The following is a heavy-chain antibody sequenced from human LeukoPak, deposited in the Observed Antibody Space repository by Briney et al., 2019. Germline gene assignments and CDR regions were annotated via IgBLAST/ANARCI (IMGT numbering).Heavy chain of an antibody. CDR3: ARGGGSGSPTMAY. D-gene: IGHD3-10*01. V-gene: IGHV3-33*01. J-gene: IGHJ4*02. CDR2: IWYDGSNK. CDR1: GFTFSSYG. Sequence: GGSLRLSCATSGFTFSSYGMHWVRQAPGKGLEWVAVIWYDGSNKYYADSVKGRFTISRDNSKNTLYLQMNSLRAEDTAVYYCARGGGSGSPTMAYWGQGPLVTVSS.